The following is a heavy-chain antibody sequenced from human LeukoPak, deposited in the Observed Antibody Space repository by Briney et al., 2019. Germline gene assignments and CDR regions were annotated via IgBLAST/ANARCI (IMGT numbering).Heavy chain of an antibody. Sequence: GSLRLSCAASGFTFSSYAMSWVRQPPGKGLEWIGSINYSGSTFYNPSLKSRVTISVDTSRNQFSLNLNSVTAADTAVYYCTLGSPSFWSDYRDYWGQGTLVTVSS. J-gene: IGHJ4*02. CDR2: INYSGST. CDR3: TLGSPSFWSDYRDY. V-gene: IGHV4-38-2*01. D-gene: IGHD3-3*01. CDR1: GFTFSSYA.